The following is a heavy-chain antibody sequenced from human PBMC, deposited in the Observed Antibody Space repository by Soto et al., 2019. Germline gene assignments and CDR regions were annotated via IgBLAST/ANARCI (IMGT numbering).Heavy chain of an antibody. V-gene: IGHV3-30*18. CDR3: AKSTAQRGSLYYFDY. Sequence: PGGSLRLSCAASGFTFSSYGMHWVRQAPGKGLEWVAVISYDGSNKYYADSVKGRFTISRDNSKNTLYLQMNSLRAEDTAVYYCAKSTAQRGSLYYFDYWGQGTLVTVSS. CDR1: GFTFSSYG. J-gene: IGHJ4*02. D-gene: IGHD2-2*01. CDR2: ISYDGSNK.